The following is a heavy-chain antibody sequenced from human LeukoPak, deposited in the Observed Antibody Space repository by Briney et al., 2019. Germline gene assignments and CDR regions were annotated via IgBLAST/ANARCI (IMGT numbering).Heavy chain of an antibody. J-gene: IGHJ3*02. CDR2: IYCSGST. D-gene: IGHD2-15*01. CDR3: ARGHRRGPSPDDAFDI. CDR1: GGSISSGGYY. V-gene: IGHV4-31*03. Sequence: SQTLSLTCTVSGGSISSGGYYWSWIRQHPGKGLEWIGYIYCSGSTYYNPSLKSRVTISVDTSKNQFSLKLSSVTAADTAVYYCARGHRRGPSPDDAFDIWGQGTMVTVSS.